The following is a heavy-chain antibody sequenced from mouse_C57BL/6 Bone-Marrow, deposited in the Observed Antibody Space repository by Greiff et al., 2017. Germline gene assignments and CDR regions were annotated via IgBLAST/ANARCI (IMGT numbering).Heavy chain of an antibody. CDR2: ISNGGGST. D-gene: IGHD1-1*01. CDR3: ARREDYGTHYGYFDV. Sequence: EVQGVESGGGLVQPGGSLKLSCAASGFTFSDYYMYWVRQTPEKRLEWVAYISNGGGSTYYPEPVKGRFTISRDNAKNPLSLQMSRLQSEESAMYYWARREDYGTHYGYFDVWGTGTTVTVSS. V-gene: IGHV5-12*01. CDR1: GFTFSDYY. J-gene: IGHJ1*03.